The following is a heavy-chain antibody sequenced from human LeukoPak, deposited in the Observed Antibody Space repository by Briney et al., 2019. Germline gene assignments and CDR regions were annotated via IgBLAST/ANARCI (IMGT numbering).Heavy chain of an antibody. J-gene: IGHJ4*02. CDR2: IHSSGAT. Sequence: SETLSLTCTVSGVPMNYYFWNWIRQPAGEGLQWIGRIHSSGATNYNPSLKSRVTMSIDMSKNQFSLRLTSVTAADTAVYYCASARIMITFGGVIYPEYYFDYWGQGTLVTVSS. V-gene: IGHV4-4*07. D-gene: IGHD3-16*01. CDR1: GVPMNYYF. CDR3: ASARIMITFGGVIYPEYYFDY.